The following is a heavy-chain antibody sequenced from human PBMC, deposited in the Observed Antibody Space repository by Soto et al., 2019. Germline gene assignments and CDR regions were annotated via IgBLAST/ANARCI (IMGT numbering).Heavy chain of an antibody. V-gene: IGHV4-34*01. CDR1: GGSFSGYY. J-gene: IGHJ6*02. CDR2: INHSGST. CDR3: ARERKDIVATSPDHYYCYYGMDV. Sequence: PSETLSLTCAVYGGSFSGYYWSWIRQPPGKGLEWIGEINHSGSTNYNPSLKSRVTISVDTSKNQFSLKLSSVTAADTAVYYCARERKDIVATSPDHYYCYYGMDVWGQGTTDTVSS. D-gene: IGHD5-12*01.